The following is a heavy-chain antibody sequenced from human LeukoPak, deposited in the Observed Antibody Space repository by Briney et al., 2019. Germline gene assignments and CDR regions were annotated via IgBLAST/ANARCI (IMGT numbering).Heavy chain of an antibody. Sequence: SETLSLTCTVSGVSIGVGDYYWSWIRQPPGNGLEWIGYIYYSGSTYYNPSLKGRVAISMDTSKNQFSLKLTSAAAADTAVYYCARIVGYCSGGNCYSFRFDYWGQGTLATVSS. CDR2: IYYSGST. J-gene: IGHJ4*02. CDR3: ARIVGYCSGGNCYSFRFDY. CDR1: GVSIGVGDYY. V-gene: IGHV4-30-4*01. D-gene: IGHD2-15*01.